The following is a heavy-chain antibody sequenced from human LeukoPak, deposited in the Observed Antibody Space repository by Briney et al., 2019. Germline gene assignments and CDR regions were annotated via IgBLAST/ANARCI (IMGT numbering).Heavy chain of an antibody. CDR3: VRDLGYSSTSDYYYYALDV. D-gene: IGHD6-13*01. Sequence: GGSLRLSCAASGFIFSDYYMSWIRQAPGKGLEWVSYISSSGSTTYYTDSVKGRFTISRDNAKNSMYLQMNSLRGEDTAVYYCVRDLGYSSTSDYYYYALDVWGQGTTVTVSS. J-gene: IGHJ6*02. V-gene: IGHV3-11*01. CDR1: GFIFSDYY. CDR2: ISSSGSTT.